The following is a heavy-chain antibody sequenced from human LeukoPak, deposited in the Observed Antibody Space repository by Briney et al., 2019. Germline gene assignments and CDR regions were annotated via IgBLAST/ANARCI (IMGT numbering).Heavy chain of an antibody. Sequence: GGSLRLSCAASGNYWIHWVRQAPGKGLVWVSHINSDGSWTSYADSVKGRFTISKDNAKNTVYLQMNNLGAEDTAVYYCVSFYETYWGRGTLVTASS. V-gene: IGHV3-74*01. CDR3: VSFYETY. CDR1: GNYW. D-gene: IGHD2/OR15-2a*01. J-gene: IGHJ4*02. CDR2: INSDGSWT.